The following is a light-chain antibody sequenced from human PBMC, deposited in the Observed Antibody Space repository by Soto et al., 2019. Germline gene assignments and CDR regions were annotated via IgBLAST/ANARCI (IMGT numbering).Light chain of an antibody. Sequence: EIVMTQSPATLSVSPGERATLSCRASQSISDNLAWYQQNPGQAPRLLFYAASTRATGIPARISGSGSGTEFTLTISSLQSEDFAVYYCQQYDNWPKTFGQGTKV. CDR1: QSISDN. V-gene: IGKV3-15*01. CDR2: AAS. J-gene: IGKJ1*01. CDR3: QQYDNWPKT.